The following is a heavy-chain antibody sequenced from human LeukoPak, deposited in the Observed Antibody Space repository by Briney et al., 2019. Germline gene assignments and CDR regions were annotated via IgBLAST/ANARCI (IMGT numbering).Heavy chain of an antibody. CDR2: IHTSGST. V-gene: IGHV4-4*09. CDR1: DGLTSFYY. CDR3: ARPGQSSWWVYFNY. Sequence: PSETLSLACTVSDGLTSFYYWTWIRQPPGKGLEWIGIIHTSGSTDYDPSFKSRVTMSIDTSKNQFSLRLTSVTAADTAVYYCARPGQSSWWVYFNYWGQGSLVTVSS. J-gene: IGHJ4*02. D-gene: IGHD2-15*01.